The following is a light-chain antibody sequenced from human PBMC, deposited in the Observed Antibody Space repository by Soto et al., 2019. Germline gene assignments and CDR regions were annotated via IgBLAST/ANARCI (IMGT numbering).Light chain of an antibody. J-gene: IGKJ1*01. V-gene: IGKV3-15*01. Sequence: EIVMTQSPATLSVSPVERATLSFIASQSVSSNLAWYQQTPGQAPRLLIYGASTRATGIPARFSGSGSGTEFTLTISSLQSEDFAVYYCQQYNNWPRTFGQGTKVDIK. CDR1: QSVSSN. CDR3: QQYNNWPRT. CDR2: GAS.